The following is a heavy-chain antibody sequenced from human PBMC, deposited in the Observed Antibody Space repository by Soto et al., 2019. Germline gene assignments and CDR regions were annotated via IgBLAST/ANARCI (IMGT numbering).Heavy chain of an antibody. Sequence: GGSLRLSCAASGFTFSSYAMSWVRQAPGKGLEWVSAISGSGGSTYYADSVKGRFTISRDNSKNTLYLQMNSLRAEDTAVYYCAKVGIEWLLTRLDYWGQGTLVTVSS. CDR3: AKVGIEWLLTRLDY. J-gene: IGHJ4*02. V-gene: IGHV3-23*01. CDR2: ISGSGGST. D-gene: IGHD3-3*01. CDR1: GFTFSSYA.